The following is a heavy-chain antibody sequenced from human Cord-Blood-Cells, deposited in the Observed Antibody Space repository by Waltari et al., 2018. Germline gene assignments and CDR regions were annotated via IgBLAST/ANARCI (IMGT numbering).Heavy chain of an antibody. V-gene: IGHV3-21*01. CDR3: ARDSGDYVWGSYRYFDY. CDR1: GFTFSSYS. CDR2: IRSSSSYI. Sequence: EVQLVESGGGLVKPGGSLRLSCAASGFTFSSYSMNWVRQAAGKGLDGFSSIRSSSSYIYYAASVKGRFNISRDNAKNTLYLQMNSLRAEDTAVYYCARDSGDYVWGSYRYFDYWGQGTLVTVSS. J-gene: IGHJ4*02. D-gene: IGHD3-16*02.